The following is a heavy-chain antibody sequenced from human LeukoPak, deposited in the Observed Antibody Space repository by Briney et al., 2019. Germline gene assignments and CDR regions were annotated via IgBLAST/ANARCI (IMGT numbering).Heavy chain of an antibody. CDR1: GFTFSSYV. D-gene: IGHD3-16*01. Sequence: GGSLRLSCAASGFTFSSYVLHWVRQAPGKGLEYVSGISVNGDSTYYADFVKGRFTMSRDNSRNTLNLQMGSLRAEDTAVYYCARIGPGGHFDYWGQETLVTVSS. CDR2: ISVNGDST. J-gene: IGHJ4*02. CDR3: ARIGPGGHFDY. V-gene: IGHV3-64*02.